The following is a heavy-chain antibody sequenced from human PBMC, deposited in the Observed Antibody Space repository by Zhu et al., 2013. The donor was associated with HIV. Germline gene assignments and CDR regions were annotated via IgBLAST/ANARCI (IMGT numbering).Heavy chain of an antibody. CDR2: INPNSGDT. Sequence: QVQLVQSGAEVKKPGASVKVSCKASGYSFTDYYIQWMRQAPGQGLEWMGWINPNSGDTTYAQKFQDRVTMTRDTSINTAYMDLSRLTSDDTAVYYCARDLEGSDLWG. D-gene: IGHD1-1*01. CDR1: GYSFTDYY. J-gene: IGHJ2*01. V-gene: IGHV1-2*02. CDR3: ARDLEGSDL.